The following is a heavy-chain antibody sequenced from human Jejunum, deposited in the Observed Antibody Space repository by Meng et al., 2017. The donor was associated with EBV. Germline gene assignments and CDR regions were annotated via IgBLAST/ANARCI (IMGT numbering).Heavy chain of an antibody. J-gene: IGHJ4*02. CDR1: GDSVSTDKW. D-gene: IGHD1-26*01. Sequence: QVQLQESGPRLVDPSGTLSPPCGVSGDSVSTDKWWSWVRQSPGKGLEWIGETSHRGITYYNPSLESRVTISIDTSKSQFSLRLRSVTAADTAVYYCARASWERLLEYWGQGTLVTVSS. CDR3: ARASWERLLEY. V-gene: IGHV4-4*02. CDR2: TSHRGIT.